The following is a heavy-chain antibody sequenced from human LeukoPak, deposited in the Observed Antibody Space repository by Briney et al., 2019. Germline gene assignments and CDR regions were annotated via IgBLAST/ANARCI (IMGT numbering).Heavy chain of an antibody. J-gene: IGHJ4*02. D-gene: IGHD3-16*02. CDR3: ARVDQRISFYFDY. V-gene: IGHV1-2*02. CDR1: GYTFTGCY. CDR2: LNPHNGDT. Sequence: ASVKVSCKASGYTFTGCYMHWVRQAPGQGLEWMGGLNPHNGDTNYVQKFQGRVTMTRDTSISTAFMELSSLRSDDTAVYYCARVDQRISFYFDYWGQGTLITVSS.